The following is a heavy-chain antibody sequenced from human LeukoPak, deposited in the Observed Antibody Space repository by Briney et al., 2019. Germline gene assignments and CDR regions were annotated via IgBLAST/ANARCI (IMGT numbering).Heavy chain of an antibody. J-gene: IGHJ4*02. CDR3: AREGYCSGGSCYSNY. V-gene: IGHV1-69*04. Sequence: ASVKVSCKASGGTFSSYAISWVRQAPGQGLVWMGRIIPILGIANYAQKFQGRVTITADKSTSTAYMELSSLRSEDTAVYYCAREGYCSGGSCYSNYWGQGTLVTVSS. CDR1: GGTFSSYA. CDR2: IIPILGIA. D-gene: IGHD2-15*01.